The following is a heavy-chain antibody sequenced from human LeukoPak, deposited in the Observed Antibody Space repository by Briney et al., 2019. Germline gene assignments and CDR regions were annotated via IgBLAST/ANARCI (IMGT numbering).Heavy chain of an antibody. V-gene: IGHV3-21*04. Sequence: GGSLRLSCAACGFTFSSYSMNWVRQAPGKGLEWVSSISSSSSYIYYADSVKGRFTISRDNAKNSLYLQMNSLRAEDTAVYYCARGRFNYGAFDIWGQGTMVTVSS. D-gene: IGHD5-24*01. CDR1: GFTFSSYS. J-gene: IGHJ3*02. CDR3: ARGRFNYGAFDI. CDR2: ISSSSSYI.